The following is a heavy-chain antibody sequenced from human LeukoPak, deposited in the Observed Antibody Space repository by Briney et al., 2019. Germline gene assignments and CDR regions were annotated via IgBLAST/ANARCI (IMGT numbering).Heavy chain of an antibody. Sequence: ASVKVSCKVSGYTLTELSMHWVRQATGQGLEWMGWMNPNSGNTGYAQKFQGRVTMTRNTSISTAYMELSSLRSEDTAVYYCASRESAGVYYYGMDVWGQGTTVTVSS. CDR1: GYTLTELS. V-gene: IGHV1-8*01. J-gene: IGHJ6*02. CDR3: ASRESAGVYYYGMDV. CDR2: MNPNSGNT.